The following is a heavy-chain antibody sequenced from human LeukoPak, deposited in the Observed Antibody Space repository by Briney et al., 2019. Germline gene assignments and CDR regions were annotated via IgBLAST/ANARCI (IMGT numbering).Heavy chain of an antibody. CDR3: ARGRRRAGSKNYYYYYLDV. Sequence: GGSLRLSCAASGFTFSSYWMSWVRQAPGKGREWVANIKQDGSEKDYGDSVKGRFTMSRDNAKHSLYLKINRLRAEDTAVYHCARGRRRAGSKNYYYYYLDVWGKGTTVTVS. CDR2: IKQDGSEK. J-gene: IGHJ6*03. V-gene: IGHV3-7*01. D-gene: IGHD5-24*01. CDR1: GFTFSSYW.